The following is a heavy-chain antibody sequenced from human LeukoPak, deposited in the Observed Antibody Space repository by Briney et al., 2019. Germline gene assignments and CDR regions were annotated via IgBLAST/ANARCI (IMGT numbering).Heavy chain of an antibody. CDR2: ISSSGSTI. J-gene: IGHJ6*02. CDR3: VRDGREYDFWSGYHYYYYGMDV. V-gene: IGHV3-11*01. D-gene: IGHD3-3*01. CDR1: GFTFSDYY. Sequence: GGSLRLSCAASGFTFSDYYMSWIRQAPGKGLEWVSYISSSGSTIYYADSVKGRFTISRDNAKNSLYLQMNSLRAEDTAVYYCVRDGREYDFWSGYHYYYYGMDVWGQGTTVTVSS.